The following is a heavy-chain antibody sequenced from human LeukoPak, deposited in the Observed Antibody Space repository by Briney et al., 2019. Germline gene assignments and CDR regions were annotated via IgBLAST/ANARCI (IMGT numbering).Heavy chain of an antibody. CDR3: ARSYSNHLFGMDV. V-gene: IGHV3-66*01. D-gene: IGHD4-11*01. CDR1: GFTASSYY. J-gene: IGHJ6*02. CDR2: IYSGGST. Sequence: GRSLTLSCAASGFTASSYYMTWVRQAPGKGLEWVSVIYSGGSTYYADSVKGRVAISRDNSNNTVFLQMNIVRAEDTAVYYCARSYSNHLFGMDVWGQGTTVTVSS.